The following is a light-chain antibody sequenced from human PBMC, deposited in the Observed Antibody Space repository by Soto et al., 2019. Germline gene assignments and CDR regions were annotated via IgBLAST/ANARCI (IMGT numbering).Light chain of an antibody. J-gene: IGLJ1*01. Sequence: QSALAQPASVSGSPGQSITISCTGTASDVGAYDYVSWYQQYPGKAPKLIIYEVTGRPSGVSTRFSGSKSGNTASLTFSGLQADDEADYYCISYTDRQSYLFGTGTKVTVL. CDR1: ASDVGAYDY. CDR2: EVT. V-gene: IGLV2-14*01. CDR3: ISYTDRQSYL.